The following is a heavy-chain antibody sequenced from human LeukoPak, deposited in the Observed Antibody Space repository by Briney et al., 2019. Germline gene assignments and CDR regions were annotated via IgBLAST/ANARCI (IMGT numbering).Heavy chain of an antibody. CDR2: KNPNSGNS. CDR3: AREGLDY. Sequence: GASVKVSCKASGYTFTNYDISWVRQATGQGLEWMGYKNPNSGNSAYAQKFQGRVTITTDASITTAYMELSGLRSEDTALYYCAREGLDYWGQGTLVTVSS. V-gene: IGHV1-8*01. CDR1: GYTFTNYD. J-gene: IGHJ4*02.